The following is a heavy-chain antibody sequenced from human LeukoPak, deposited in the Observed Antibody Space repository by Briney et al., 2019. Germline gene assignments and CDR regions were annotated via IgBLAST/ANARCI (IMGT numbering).Heavy chain of an antibody. CDR1: GGSFSGKY. J-gene: IGHJ4*02. V-gene: IGHV4-34*01. Sequence: SETLSLTCAVSGGSFSGKYWTWIRQPPGKGLEWIGEITYSGSIYYNPSLMSRVTILVDTSKNQFSLKLNSVTAADTAVYYCARDLMTWGQGTLVTVSS. CDR2: ITYSGSI. CDR3: ARDLMT.